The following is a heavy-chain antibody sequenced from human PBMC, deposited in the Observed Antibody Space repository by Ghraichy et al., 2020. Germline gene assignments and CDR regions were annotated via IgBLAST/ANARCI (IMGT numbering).Heavy chain of an antibody. CDR1: GGSISSSSYY. CDR3: ARKRMVRGVINDYYGMDV. Sequence: SETLSLTCTVSGGSISSSSYYWGWIRQPPGKGLEWIGSIYYSGSTYYNPSLKSRVTISVDTSKNQFSLKLSSVTAADTAVYYCARKRMVRGVINDYYGMDVSGQGTTVTVSS. V-gene: IGHV4-39*01. J-gene: IGHJ6*02. D-gene: IGHD3-10*01. CDR2: IYYSGST.